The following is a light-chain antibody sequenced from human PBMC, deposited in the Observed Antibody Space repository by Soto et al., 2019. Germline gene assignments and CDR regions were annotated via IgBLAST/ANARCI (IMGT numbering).Light chain of an antibody. CDR1: QTVSGSY. CDR2: AAS. CDR3: QHYGSSPWT. V-gene: IGKV3-20*01. J-gene: IGKJ1*01. Sequence: EIVLTQSAGTLSLSPGERATLSCRASQTVSGSYLAWFQQNPGQSPGVLIYAASTRAAGVPDRFRGSGSGTDFSLTINRLEPEDFAVYYCQHYGSSPWTFGQGIKVEIK.